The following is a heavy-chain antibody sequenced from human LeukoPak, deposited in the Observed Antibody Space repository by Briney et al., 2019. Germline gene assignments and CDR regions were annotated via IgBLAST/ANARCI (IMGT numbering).Heavy chain of an antibody. V-gene: IGHV1-8*03. CDR2: MNPNSGST. CDR1: VYTLTSYE. Sequence: ASVTVSYQPSVYTLTSYEINWVRQATGQGLEWMGWMNPNSGSTGYAQKFQGRVTITSNTSISTAYMELSGLRSEDTAVYYCARGRSTGYPYYFEYWGQGTLVTVSS. J-gene: IGHJ4*02. CDR3: ARGRSTGYPYYFEY. D-gene: IGHD5-12*01.